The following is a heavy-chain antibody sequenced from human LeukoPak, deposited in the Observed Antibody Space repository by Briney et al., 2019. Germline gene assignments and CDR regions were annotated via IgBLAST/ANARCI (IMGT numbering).Heavy chain of an antibody. J-gene: IGHJ6*03. CDR3: AKDSGGTYFYYYYYMDV. D-gene: IGHD1-26*01. CDR1: GFSFSTYA. Sequence: GGSLRLSCAASGFSFSTYAMGWVRQAPGKGLEWVSSIIAGGATIYYADSVKGRFTVSRDNSKNTLYLHMNSLRAEDTAIYYCAKDSGGTYFYYYYYMDVWGKGTTVTVSS. CDR2: IIAGGATI. V-gene: IGHV3-23*01.